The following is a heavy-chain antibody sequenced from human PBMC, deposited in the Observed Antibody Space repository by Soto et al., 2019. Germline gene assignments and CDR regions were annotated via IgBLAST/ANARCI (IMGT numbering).Heavy chain of an antibody. J-gene: IGHJ6*02. V-gene: IGHV4-30-2*01. Sequence: SETLSLTCAVSGGSISSGVYSWSWIRQPPGKGLEWIGYIYHSGSTYYNPSLKSRVTISVDRSKNQFSLKLSSVTAADTAVYYCARVQRKYYDILTGYKYYYYYGMDVWGQGTTVTVSS. D-gene: IGHD3-9*01. CDR3: ARVQRKYYDILTGYKYYYYYGMDV. CDR1: GGSISSGVYS. CDR2: IYHSGST.